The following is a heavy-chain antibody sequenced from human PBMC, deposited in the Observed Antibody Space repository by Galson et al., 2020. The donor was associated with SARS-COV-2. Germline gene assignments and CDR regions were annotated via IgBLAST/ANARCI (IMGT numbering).Heavy chain of an antibody. D-gene: IGHD1-26*01. CDR3: ARRRGGSLTRYYYYGMDV. Sequence: SETLSLTCAVYGGSFSGYYWSWIRQPPGKGLEWIGEINHSGSTNYNPSLKSRVTISVDTSKNQFSLKLSSVTAADTAVYYCARRRGGSLTRYYYYGMDVWGQGTTVTVSS. CDR2: INHSGST. J-gene: IGHJ6*02. V-gene: IGHV4-34*01. CDR1: GGSFSGYY.